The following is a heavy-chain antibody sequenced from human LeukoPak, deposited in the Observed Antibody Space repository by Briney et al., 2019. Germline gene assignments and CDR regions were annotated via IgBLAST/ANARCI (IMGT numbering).Heavy chain of an antibody. CDR3: AKLRGLSSSSENNWFDP. CDR1: GFTFTSYG. D-gene: IGHD6-6*01. Sequence: GGSLRLSCVASGFTFTSYGMSWVRQAPGKRLEWVSGISGSGDATYYADSVKGRFTISRDNSMNTLYLQMNSLRAEETAVYYCAKLRGLSSSSENNWFDPWGQGTLVTVSS. J-gene: IGHJ5*02. V-gene: IGHV3-23*01. CDR2: ISGSGDAT.